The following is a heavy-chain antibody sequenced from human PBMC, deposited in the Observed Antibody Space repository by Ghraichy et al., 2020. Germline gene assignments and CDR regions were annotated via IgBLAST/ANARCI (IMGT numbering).Heavy chain of an antibody. V-gene: IGHV4-39*01. CDR1: GGSISSSSYY. D-gene: IGHD3-10*01. CDR3: ARALFEGSGSYSS. J-gene: IGHJ3*01. Sequence: ETLSLTCTVSGGSISSSSYYWGWIRQPPGKGLEWIGSIYYSGSTYYNPSLKSRVTISVDTSKNQFSLKLSSVTAADTAVYYCARALFEGSGSYSSWGQGTMVTVSS. CDR2: IYYSGST.